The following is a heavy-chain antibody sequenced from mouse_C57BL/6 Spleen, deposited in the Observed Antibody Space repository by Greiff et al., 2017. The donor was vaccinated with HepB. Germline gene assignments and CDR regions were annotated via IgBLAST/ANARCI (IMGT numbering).Heavy chain of an antibody. J-gene: IGHJ2*01. V-gene: IGHV1-69*01. Sequence: QVQLQQPGAELVMPGASVKLSCKASGYTFTSYWMHWVKQRPGQGLEWIGEIDPSDSYTNYNQKFKGKSTLTVDKSSSTAYMQLSSLTSEDSAVYYCARLEANWDSFDYWGQGTTLTVSS. CDR1: GYTFTSYW. CDR3: ARLEANWDSFDY. CDR2: IDPSDSYT. D-gene: IGHD4-1*01.